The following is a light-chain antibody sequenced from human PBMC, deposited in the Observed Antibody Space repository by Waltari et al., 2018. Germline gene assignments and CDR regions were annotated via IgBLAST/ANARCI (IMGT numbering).Light chain of an antibody. Sequence: NFMLTQPHSVSESPGKTVSISCTRSSGSIARNYVQWYQQRPGSAPTIVIYEDDQRPSGVPDRFSGSIDSSSNSASLTISGWKTEDEADYYCQSYDAYVVFGGGTRLTVL. CDR2: EDD. CDR1: SGSIARNY. J-gene: IGLJ2*01. CDR3: QSYDAYVV. V-gene: IGLV6-57*03.